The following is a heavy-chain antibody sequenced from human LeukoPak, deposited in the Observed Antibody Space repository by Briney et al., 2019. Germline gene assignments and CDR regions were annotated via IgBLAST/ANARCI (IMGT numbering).Heavy chain of an antibody. J-gene: IGHJ4*02. CDR2: VSGNGFST. CDR1: GLTFSSYA. V-gene: IGHV3-23*01. Sequence: GGSLRLSCAASGLTFSSYAMNWVRQAPGKGLEWVSGVSGNGFSTYYADSVKGRFTISRDNSKNTLYLQMNSLRVEDTAVYYCAKETRGSTLYVGYWGQGTLVAVSS. D-gene: IGHD2-8*01. CDR3: AKETRGSTLYVGY.